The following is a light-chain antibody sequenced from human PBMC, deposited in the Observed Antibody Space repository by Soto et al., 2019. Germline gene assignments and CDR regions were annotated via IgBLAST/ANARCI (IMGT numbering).Light chain of an antibody. V-gene: IGKV2-28*01. J-gene: IGKJ1*01. CDR3: QQYNSYSPT. CDR2: KAS. Sequence: DIVMTQSPLSLPVTPGEPASISCRSGQSLLNSNGNNYLHWYLQKPGQSPQLLIYKASSLQIGVPSRFSGSGSGTEFTLTISSLQPDDSATYYCQQYNSYSPTFGQGTKVDIK. CDR1: QSLLNSNGNNY.